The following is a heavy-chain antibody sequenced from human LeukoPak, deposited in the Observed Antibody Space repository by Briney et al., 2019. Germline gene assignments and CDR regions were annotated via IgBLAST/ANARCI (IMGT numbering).Heavy chain of an antibody. Sequence: PGRSLRLSCAATGFTFSSFSMHWVRQAPGKGLEWVAVTSYDGSNKYYADSVKGRFTISRDNSKNTLYLQMNSLRTEDTAVYYCAKGRVGENGYYYYGMDVWGQGTTVTVPS. V-gene: IGHV3-30*18. CDR1: GFTFSSFS. CDR3: AKGRVGENGYYYYGMDV. CDR2: TSYDGSNK. J-gene: IGHJ6*02. D-gene: IGHD1-26*01.